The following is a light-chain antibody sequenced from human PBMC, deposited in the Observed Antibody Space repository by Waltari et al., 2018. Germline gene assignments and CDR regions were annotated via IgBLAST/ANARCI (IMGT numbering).Light chain of an antibody. CDR1: SSDIGVSDY. CDR2: DVS. Sequence: QAALTQPASVSGSPGHAIPISCPGTSSDIGVSDYVSWYQQHPGKAPNLVIYDVSERPSGVSNRFSGSKSGNTASLTISGLQAEDEADYYCSSYTTSTWRVFGGGTRLTVL. V-gene: IGLV2-14*01. J-gene: IGLJ3*02. CDR3: SSYTTSTWRV.